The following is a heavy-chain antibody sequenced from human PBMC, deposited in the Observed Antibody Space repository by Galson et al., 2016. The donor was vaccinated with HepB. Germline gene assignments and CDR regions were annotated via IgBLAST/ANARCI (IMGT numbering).Heavy chain of an antibody. Sequence: SLRLSCAASGFTFRSYAMNWVRQAPGKGLEWVSAISGSGVRTYYADSVKGRFTISRDNSKKTLYLQMNSLRADDTAVYYCAKDLGAGGGYYFDYWGQGTLVTVSS. CDR2: ISGSGVRT. CDR3: AKDLGAGGGYYFDY. J-gene: IGHJ4*02. V-gene: IGHV3-23*01. D-gene: IGHD3-10*01. CDR1: GFTFRSYA.